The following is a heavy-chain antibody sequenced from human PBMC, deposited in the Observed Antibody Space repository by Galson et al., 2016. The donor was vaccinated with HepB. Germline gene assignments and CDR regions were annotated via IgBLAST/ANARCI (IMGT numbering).Heavy chain of an antibody. Sequence: SETLSLTCSVSGGSISRSDYYWGWIRQPPGKGLEWIGSIFYSGSTYYNPSLKSRVTISVDTSKNQFSLKLSSVTAADTAVYYCSRHKNPIFYDSSCQRGGVFDIGGQRKMVNVSS. CDR3: SRHKNPIFYDSSCQRGGVFDI. V-gene: IGHV4-39*01. J-gene: IGHJ3*02. D-gene: IGHD3-22*01. CDR1: GGSISRSDYY. CDR2: IFYSGST.